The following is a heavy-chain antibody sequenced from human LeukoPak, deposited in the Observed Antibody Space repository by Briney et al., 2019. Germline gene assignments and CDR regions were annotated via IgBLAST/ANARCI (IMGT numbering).Heavy chain of an antibody. V-gene: IGHV3-23*01. CDR3: AKGGSSGYYNHFDY. D-gene: IGHD3-22*01. CDR2: ISGSAGSA. J-gene: IGHJ4*02. CDR1: GFTFSNYA. Sequence: GGSLRLSCAASGFTFSNYAMSWVRQAPGKGLEWVSTISGSAGSAYYADPVKGRFTISRDNSKNTLYLQMNSLRAEDTAVYYCAKGGSSGYYNHFDYWGQGTLVTVSS.